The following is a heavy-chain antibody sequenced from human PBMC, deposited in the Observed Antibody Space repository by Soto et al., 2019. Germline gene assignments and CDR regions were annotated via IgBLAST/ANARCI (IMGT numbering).Heavy chain of an antibody. CDR2: IYSGEST. CDR1: GFNVNRDY. D-gene: IGHD3-16*01. CDR3: TRDARRLGRLSLFEY. V-gene: IGHV3-53*01. Sequence: GWSLRLACSASGFNVNRDYMNLVRQAPGKGLEWVASIYSGESTYYEESVRGRFTMSRDKSKNSLYFQLSSLRIQDTALYYCTRDARRLGRLSLFEYWRQGVLVTVSS. J-gene: IGHJ4*02.